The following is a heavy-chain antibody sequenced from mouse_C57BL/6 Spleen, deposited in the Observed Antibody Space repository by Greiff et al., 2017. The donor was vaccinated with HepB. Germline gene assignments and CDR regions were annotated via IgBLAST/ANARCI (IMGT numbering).Heavy chain of an antibody. CDR1: GFSFNTYA. J-gene: IGHJ2*01. CDR2: IRSKSNNYAT. Sequence: DVMLVESGGGLVQPKGSLKLSCAASGFSFNTYAMNWVRQAPGKGLEWVARIRSKSNNYATYYADSVKDRFTISRDDSESMLYLQMNNLKTEDTAMYYCVRQNYGSVFDYWGQGTTLTVSS. V-gene: IGHV10-1*01. CDR3: VRQNYGSVFDY. D-gene: IGHD1-1*01.